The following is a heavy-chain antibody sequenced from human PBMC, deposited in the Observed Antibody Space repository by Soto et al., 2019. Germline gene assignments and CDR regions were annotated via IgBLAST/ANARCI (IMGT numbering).Heavy chain of an antibody. Sequence: SLRRSCAVSGFSFSTYAMHWVRQAPGKGLEWLAIIWFDGVKEYYAESVRGRFTISIDNSKNTVFLQMDTVGAEDSALYYCTRATFDVWGQGTTVTVSS. CDR1: GFSFSTYA. CDR2: IWFDGVKE. J-gene: IGHJ6*02. CDR3: TRATFDV. V-gene: IGHV3-33*01.